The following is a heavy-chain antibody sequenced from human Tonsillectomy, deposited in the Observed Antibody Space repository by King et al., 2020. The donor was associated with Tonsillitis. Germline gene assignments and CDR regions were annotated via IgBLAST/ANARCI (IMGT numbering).Heavy chain of an antibody. CDR3: ARQIYFDF. CDR1: NGSISGHY. CDR2: IYHSGST. V-gene: IGHV4-59*08. J-gene: IGHJ4*02. Sequence: QLQESGPGLVKPSETLSLTCTVSNGSISGHYWSWIRQPPGKGLEWIGYIYHSGSTNYSPSLKSRVTISLDTSKNQFSLKLSSVTAADTAVYYCARQIYFDFWGQGTLVTVSS.